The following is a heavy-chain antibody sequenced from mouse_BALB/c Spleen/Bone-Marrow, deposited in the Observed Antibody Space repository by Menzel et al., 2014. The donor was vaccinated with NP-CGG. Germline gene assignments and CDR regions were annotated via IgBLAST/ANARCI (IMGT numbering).Heavy chain of an antibody. D-gene: IGHD4-1*01. CDR1: GFTFSSYG. V-gene: IGHV5-6*02. CDR3: ARRGNWDGRAAMDY. Sequence: EVKLMESGGDLVKPGGSLKLSCAASGFTFSSYGMSWVRQTPDKRLEWVATINSGGVNTYYIDSAKGRFTISRDNAKNTLYLQMSSLKSEDTAMYHCARRGNWDGRAAMDYWGQGTSVTVSS. J-gene: IGHJ4*01. CDR2: INSGGVNT.